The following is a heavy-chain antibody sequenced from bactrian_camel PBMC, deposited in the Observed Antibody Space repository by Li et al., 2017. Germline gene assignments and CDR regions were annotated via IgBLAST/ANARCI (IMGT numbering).Heavy chain of an antibody. CDR1: GYTYSSNC. Sequence: LVESGGGSVQAGGSLRLSCAASGYTYSSNCMGWFRQAPGKEREGVATISLSGGVTYYSDSEKGRFSISRDNAKNTVHLQMNGLKPEDAAMYYCAARNGYSFTCGWKYSSDFDYWGQGTQVTVS. CDR3: AARNGYSFTCGWKYSSDFDY. CDR2: ISLSGGVT. V-gene: IGHV3S25*01. D-gene: IGHD4*01. J-gene: IGHJ6*01.